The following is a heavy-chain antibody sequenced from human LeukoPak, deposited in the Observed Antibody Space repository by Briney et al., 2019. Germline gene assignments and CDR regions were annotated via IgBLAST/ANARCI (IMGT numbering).Heavy chain of an antibody. J-gene: IGHJ4*02. V-gene: IGHV3-23*01. CDR3: ARDLKNYYYDSSGCLGY. Sequence: GGSLRLSCGASGFTFSAYAMSWVRQTPAKGLEWVSGISGGGDRTNYADSVRGRFTISRDSSKNTLYLQMNSLRAEDTAVYYCARDLKNYYYDSSGCLGYWGQGTLVTVSS. CDR2: ISGGGDRT. CDR1: GFTFSAYA. D-gene: IGHD3-22*01.